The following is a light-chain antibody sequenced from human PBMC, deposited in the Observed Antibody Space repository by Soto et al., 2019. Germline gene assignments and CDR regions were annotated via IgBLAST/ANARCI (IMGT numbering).Light chain of an antibody. CDR2: LSSDGSH. J-gene: IGLJ2*01. Sequence: QPVLTQSPSASASLGASVKLTCTLSSGHSSYAIAWHQQQPEKGPRYLMKLSSDGSHSKGDGIPDRFSGSSSGAERYLTISSLQSEDAADYYCQTWDTGDRVVFGGGTKLTVL. V-gene: IGLV4-69*01. CDR3: QTWDTGDRVV. CDR1: SGHSSYA.